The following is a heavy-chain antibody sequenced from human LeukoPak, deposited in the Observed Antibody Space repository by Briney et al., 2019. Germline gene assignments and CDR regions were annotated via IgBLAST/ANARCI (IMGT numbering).Heavy chain of an antibody. Sequence: SVKVSCKASGGTFSSYAISWVRQAPGQGLEWMGGIIPIFGTANYAQKFQGRVTITADESTSTAYMELSSLRSEDTAVYYCARDWVGATHDAFDIWGQGTMVTVSS. CDR1: GGTFSSYA. J-gene: IGHJ3*02. CDR2: IIPIFGTA. CDR3: ARDWVGATHDAFDI. V-gene: IGHV1-69*01. D-gene: IGHD1-26*01.